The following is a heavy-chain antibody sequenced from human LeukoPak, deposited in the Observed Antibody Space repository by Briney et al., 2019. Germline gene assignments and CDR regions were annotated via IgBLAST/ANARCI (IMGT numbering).Heavy chain of an antibody. CDR2: IYTSGST. D-gene: IGHD1-1*01. Sequence: PSETPSLTCTVSGGSISSGSYYWSWIRQPAGKGLEWIGRIYTSGSTNYNPSLKSRVTISVDTSKNQFSLKLSSVTAADTAVYYCARASKLQPSGYYYMDVWGKGTTVTVSS. CDR1: GGSISSGSYY. CDR3: ARASKLQPSGYYYMDV. V-gene: IGHV4-61*02. J-gene: IGHJ6*03.